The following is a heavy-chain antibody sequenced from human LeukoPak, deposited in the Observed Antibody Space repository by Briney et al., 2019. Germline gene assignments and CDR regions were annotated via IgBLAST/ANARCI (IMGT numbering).Heavy chain of an antibody. J-gene: IGHJ4*02. CDR1: GITLSNYG. Sequence: GGSLRLSCAVSGITLSNYGMSWVRQAPGKGLEWVAGISGSGGSTNYADSVKGRFTISRDNPQNTPYLQMNSLRAEDTAVYFCAKRGVVIRVILVGFHKEAYYFDSWGQGALVTVSS. D-gene: IGHD3-22*01. CDR2: ISGSGGST. CDR3: AKRGVVIRVILVGFHKEAYYFDS. V-gene: IGHV3-23*01.